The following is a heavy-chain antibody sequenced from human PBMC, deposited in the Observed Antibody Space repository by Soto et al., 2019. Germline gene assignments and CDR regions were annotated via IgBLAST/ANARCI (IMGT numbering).Heavy chain of an antibody. CDR2: ISSSSSYI. Sequence: EVQLVESGGGLVKPGGSLRLSCAASGFTLSSYSMNWVRQAPGKGLEWVSSISSSSSYIYYADSVKGRFTISRDNAKNSLYLQMNSLRAEDTAVYYCARDLLHSSGYYPYYFDYWGQGTLVTVSS. CDR1: GFTLSSYS. CDR3: ARDLLHSSGYYPYYFDY. D-gene: IGHD3-22*01. V-gene: IGHV3-21*01. J-gene: IGHJ4*02.